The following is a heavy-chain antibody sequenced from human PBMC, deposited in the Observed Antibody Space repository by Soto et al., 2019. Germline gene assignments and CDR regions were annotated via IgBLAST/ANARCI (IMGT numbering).Heavy chain of an antibody. J-gene: IGHJ4*02. CDR1: GGSISSGGYY. Sequence: PSETLSLTCTVSGGSISSGGYYWSWIRQHPGKGLEWIGYIYYSGSTYYNPSLKSRVTISVDTSKNQFSLKLSSVTAADTAVYYCARAVVVAATSPPTVDYWGQGTLVTVSS. V-gene: IGHV4-31*03. CDR3: ARAVVVAATSPPTVDY. CDR2: IYYSGST. D-gene: IGHD2-15*01.